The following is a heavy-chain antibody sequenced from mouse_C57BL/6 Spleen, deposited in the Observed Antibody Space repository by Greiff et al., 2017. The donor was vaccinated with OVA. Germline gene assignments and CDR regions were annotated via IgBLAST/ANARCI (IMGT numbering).Heavy chain of an antibody. D-gene: IGHD2-3*01. CDR2: IDPANGNT. CDR3: ARWPEYGGNGYYVGAMDY. J-gene: IGHJ4*01. V-gene: IGHV14-3*01. Sequence: EVQLQQSVAELVRPGASVKLSCTASGFNIKNTYMHWVKQRPEQGLEWIGRIDPANGNTKYAPKFQGKATITADTSSNTAYLQLSSLTSEDTAIYYCARWPEYGGNGYYVGAMDYWGQGTSVTVSS. CDR1: GFNIKNTY.